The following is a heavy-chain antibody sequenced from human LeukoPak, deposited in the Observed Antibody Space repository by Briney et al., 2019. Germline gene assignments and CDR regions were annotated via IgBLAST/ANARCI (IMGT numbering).Heavy chain of an antibody. CDR2: ISYDGSNK. Sequence: GRSLRLSCAASGFTFSSYAMHWVRQAPGKGLEWVAVISYDGSNKYYADSVKGRFTISRDNSKNTLYLQMNSLRAEDTAVYYCARERADDYGDYWGQGTLVTVSS. CDR1: GFTFSSYA. V-gene: IGHV3-30-3*01. J-gene: IGHJ4*02. CDR3: ARERADDYGDY.